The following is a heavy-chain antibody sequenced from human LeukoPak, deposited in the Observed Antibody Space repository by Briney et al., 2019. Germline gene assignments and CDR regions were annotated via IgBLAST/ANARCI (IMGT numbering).Heavy chain of an antibody. V-gene: IGHV1-69*04. CDR1: GGTFSSYA. J-gene: IGHJ4*02. D-gene: IGHD2-21*01. CDR2: IIPILGIA. CDR3: ATYCGGDCYRDPLEGY. Sequence: SVKVSCKASGGTFSSYAISWVRQAPGQGLEWMGRIIPILGIANYAQKFQGRVTITADKSTSTAYMELSSLRSEDTAVYYCATYCGGDCYRDPLEGYWGQGTLVTVSS.